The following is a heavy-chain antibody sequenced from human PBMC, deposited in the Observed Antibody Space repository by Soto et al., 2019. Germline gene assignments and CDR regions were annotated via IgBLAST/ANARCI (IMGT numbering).Heavy chain of an antibody. CDR2: ITWNSGSI. CDR1: GFTFNDYA. Sequence: DVQLVESGGGLVQPGRSLRLSCAASGFTFNDYAMHWVRQAPGKGLEWVSGITWNSGSIAYADSVKGRFTISRDNAKNSLYPQMTSLRAEDTALYYCAKDVHPSCYCDISGYYYKAAFDIWGQGAMVTVSS. CDR3: AKDVHPSCYCDISGYYYKAAFDI. D-gene: IGHD3-22*01. V-gene: IGHV3-9*01. J-gene: IGHJ3*02.